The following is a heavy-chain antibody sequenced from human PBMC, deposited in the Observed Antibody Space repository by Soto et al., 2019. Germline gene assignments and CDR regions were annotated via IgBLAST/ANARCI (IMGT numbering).Heavy chain of an antibody. CDR1: GLAFSNYA. J-gene: IGHJ4*02. V-gene: IGHV3-23*01. CDR2: ITASGYSA. CDR3: AKGDLLWDPFDF. Sequence: EAQLLESGGGLVQPGGSLRLSCAASGLAFSNYAMTWVRQAPGKGLEWVSIITASGYSAYYGGAVKGRFTTSRVNSRSTLYLQMNGLRADDTAVYYCAKGDLLWDPFDFWGQGTLVTVSS. D-gene: IGHD3-16*01.